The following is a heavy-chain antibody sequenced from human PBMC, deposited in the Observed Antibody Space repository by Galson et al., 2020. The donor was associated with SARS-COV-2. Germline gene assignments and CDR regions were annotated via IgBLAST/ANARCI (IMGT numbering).Heavy chain of an antibody. J-gene: IGHJ4*02. CDR1: RGSITTSYYS. CDR3: ARHGTYGFFHDSGRYPFGN. CDR2: VSNSGST. D-gene: IGHD1-26*01. Sequence: SETLSLTCTVSRGSITTSYYSWAWIRQPPGKGLEWIGTVSNSGSTSYNPSLKSRVTISVDTSKNQFSVHLRSVTAADTAVYYCARHGTYGFFHDSGRYPFGNWGQGTLVTVSS. V-gene: IGHV4-39*01.